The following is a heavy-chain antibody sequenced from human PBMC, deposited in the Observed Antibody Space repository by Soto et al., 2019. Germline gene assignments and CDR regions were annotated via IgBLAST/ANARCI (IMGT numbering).Heavy chain of an antibody. CDR3: ARTFSCSSTSCHTYNWFDP. V-gene: IGHV6-1*01. CDR1: GDSVSSNSAA. D-gene: IGHD2-2*01. CDR2: TYYRSKWYN. J-gene: IGHJ5*02. Sequence: SQTLSLTCAISGDSVSSNSAAWNWIRQSPSRGLEWLGRTYYRSKWYNDYAVSVKSRITINPDTSKNQSSLQLNSVTPEDAAVYYCARTFSCSSTSCHTYNWFDPWGQGTLVTVSS.